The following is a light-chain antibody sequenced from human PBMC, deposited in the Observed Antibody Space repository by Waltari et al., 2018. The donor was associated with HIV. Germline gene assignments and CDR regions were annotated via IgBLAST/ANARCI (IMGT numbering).Light chain of an antibody. J-gene: IGLJ1*01. Sequence: QSVLTQPPSASGTPGQRVTISCSGSSSNIGNDNVYWYQQLPGTTPKLLIYKNIQRPAGFPDRFARSESGTSAYLAISGLRSEDEADYYCVGWDASLSAYVFGAGTKVTVL. V-gene: IGLV1-47*01. CDR3: VGWDASLSAYV. CDR2: KNI. CDR1: SSNIGNDN.